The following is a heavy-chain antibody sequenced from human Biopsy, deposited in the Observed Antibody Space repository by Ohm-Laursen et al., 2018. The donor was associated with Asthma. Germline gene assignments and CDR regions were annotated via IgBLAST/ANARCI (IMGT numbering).Heavy chain of an antibody. V-gene: IGHV3-23*01. CDR2: ITGGNDNT. Sequence: SLRLSCAASGFTFSSYVMNWVRQAPGKGLEWVSAITGGNDNTYYADSVKGRFTISRDNSKNTVYLQMNSLTGEDTAVYYCAKDKGGPRMGVAGTFDHWGQGTLVTVSS. J-gene: IGHJ4*02. D-gene: IGHD6-13*01. CDR1: GFTFSSYV. CDR3: AKDKGGPRMGVAGTFDH.